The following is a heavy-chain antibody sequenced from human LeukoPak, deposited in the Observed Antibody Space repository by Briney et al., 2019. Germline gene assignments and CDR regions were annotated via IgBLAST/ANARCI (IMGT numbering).Heavy chain of an antibody. Sequence: NPGGSLRLSCAASGFTFSNYAMSWVRQPPGKGLEWIGEINHSGSTNYNPSLKSRVTISVDTSKNQFSLKLSSVTAADTAVYYCARPLRREGASRNWFDPWGQGTLVTVSS. CDR1: GFTFSNYA. J-gene: IGHJ5*02. CDR2: INHSGST. D-gene: IGHD1-26*01. CDR3: ARPLRREGASRNWFDP. V-gene: IGHV4-34*01.